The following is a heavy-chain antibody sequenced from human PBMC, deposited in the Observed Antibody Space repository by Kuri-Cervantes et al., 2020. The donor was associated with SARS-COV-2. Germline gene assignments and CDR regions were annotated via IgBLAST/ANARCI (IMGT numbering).Heavy chain of an antibody. D-gene: IGHD3-16*01. CDR3: ARSPHGDYFDY. CDR2: IYRSGST. J-gene: IGHJ4*02. Sequence: ESLKISCTVTGGSISSRRYYWGWIRQPPGKGLEWIGSIYRSGSTYYNPSLKSRVTISVDTSKNQFSLKLSSVTAADTAVYYCARSPHGDYFDYWGQGTLVTVSS. CDR1: GGSISSRRYY. V-gene: IGHV4-39*07.